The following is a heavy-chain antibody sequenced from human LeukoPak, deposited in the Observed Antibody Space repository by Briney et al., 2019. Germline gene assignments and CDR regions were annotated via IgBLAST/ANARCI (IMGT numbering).Heavy chain of an antibody. J-gene: IGHJ4*02. CDR3: ARALFGSSGWYYFDY. CDR1: GFTFSSYS. V-gene: IGHV3-48*02. Sequence: GGSLRLSCAASGFTFSSYSMNWVRQAPGMGLEWVSYISSSSSTIYYADSVKGRFTISRDNAKNSLYLQMNSLRDEDTAVYYCARALFGSSGWYYFDYWGQGTLVTVSS. CDR2: ISSSSSTI. D-gene: IGHD6-19*01.